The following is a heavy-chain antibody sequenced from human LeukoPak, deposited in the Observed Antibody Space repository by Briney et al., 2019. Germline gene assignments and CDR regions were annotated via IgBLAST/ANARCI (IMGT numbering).Heavy chain of an antibody. V-gene: IGHV3-13*05. J-gene: IGHJ6*04. D-gene: IGHD1-26*01. CDR3: ARGASPGGRYYYYGMDV. CDR2: IGTAGDP. CDR1: GFTFSSYD. Sequence: GGSLRLSCAAPGFTFSSYDMHWVRHATGKGLEWVSAIGTAGDPYYPGSVKGRFTISRENAKNSLYLQMNSLRAGDTAVYYCARGASPGGRYYYYGMDVWGKGTTVTVSS.